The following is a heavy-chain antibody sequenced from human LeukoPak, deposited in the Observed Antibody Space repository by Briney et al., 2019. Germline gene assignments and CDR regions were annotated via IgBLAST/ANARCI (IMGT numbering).Heavy chain of an antibody. V-gene: IGHV3-23*01. D-gene: IGHD6-13*01. CDR3: AQYKAAAEH. CDR2: ITSSGDT. J-gene: IGHJ1*01. Sequence: PGGSLRLSCSASGFTFSNFAMTWVRQAPGKGLEWVSAITSSGDTYYADSVKGRFTISRDNSKNTLYLEMNSLGGEDTAVYYCAQYKAAAEHWGQGTLVTVSS. CDR1: GFTFSNFA.